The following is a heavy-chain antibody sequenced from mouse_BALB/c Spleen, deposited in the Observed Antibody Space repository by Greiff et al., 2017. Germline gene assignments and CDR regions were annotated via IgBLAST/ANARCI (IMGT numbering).Heavy chain of an antibody. CDR3: ERAPFYGNCVGYYAMDY. CDR2: ISTYYGNT. J-gene: IGHJ4*01. Sequence: QVQLQQSGPELVRPGVSVKISCKGSSYTFTDYAMHWVKQSHAKSLEWIGVISTYYGNTNYNQKFKGKATMTVDKSSSTAYMELARLTSEDSAVYYCERAPFYGNCVGYYAMDYWGQGTTVTVSS. V-gene: IGHV1-67*01. D-gene: IGHD2-10*01. CDR1: SYTFTDYA.